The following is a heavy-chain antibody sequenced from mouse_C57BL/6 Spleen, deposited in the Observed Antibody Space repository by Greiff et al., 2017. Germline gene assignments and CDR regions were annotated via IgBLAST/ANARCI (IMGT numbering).Heavy chain of an antibody. Sequence: DVKLVESGGDLVKPGGSLKLSCAASGFTFSSYGMSWVRQTPDKRLEWVATISSGGSYTYYPDSVKGRFTISRDNAKNTLYLQMSSLKSEDTAMYYCARLTYYGSSHWYFDVWGTGTTVTVSS. CDR1: GFTFSSYG. CDR3: ARLTYYGSSHWYFDV. V-gene: IGHV5-6*02. D-gene: IGHD1-1*01. J-gene: IGHJ1*03. CDR2: ISSGGSYT.